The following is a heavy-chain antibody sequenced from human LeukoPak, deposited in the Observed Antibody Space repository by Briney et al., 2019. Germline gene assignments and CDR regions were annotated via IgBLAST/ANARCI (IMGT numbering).Heavy chain of an antibody. CDR2: ISAYNGNT. V-gene: IGHV1-18*01. CDR3: ARAGVLTGYYRGP. J-gene: IGHJ5*02. D-gene: IGHD3-9*01. Sequence: ASVKVSCKASEYGFNSDAINWVRQAPGQGLEWMGWISAYNGNTNYAQKLQGRVTMTTDTSTSTAYMELRSLRSDDTAVYYCARAGVLTGYYRGPWGQGTLVTVSS. CDR1: EYGFNSDA.